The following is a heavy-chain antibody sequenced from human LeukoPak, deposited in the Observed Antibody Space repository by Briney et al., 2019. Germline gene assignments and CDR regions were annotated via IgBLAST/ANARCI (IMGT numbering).Heavy chain of an antibody. CDR2: ISYDGSNK. J-gene: IGHJ4*02. D-gene: IGHD6-13*01. Sequence: GGSLRLSCAASGFTFSSYGMHWVRQAPGKGLEGVAVISYDGSNKYYADSVKGRFTISIDNSKNTLYLQMNSLRAEDTAVYYCAKEIVKYSSSWQHFDYWGQGTLVTVSS. V-gene: IGHV3-30*18. CDR1: GFTFSSYG. CDR3: AKEIVKYSSSWQHFDY.